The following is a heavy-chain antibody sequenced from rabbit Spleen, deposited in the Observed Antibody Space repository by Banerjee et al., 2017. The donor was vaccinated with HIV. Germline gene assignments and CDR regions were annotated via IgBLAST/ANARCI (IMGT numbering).Heavy chain of an antibody. D-gene: IGHD2-1*01. CDR2: IDTGSSGFT. CDR3: ARGSATMTMVITGYYLTL. V-gene: IGHV1S40*01. CDR1: GVSFSSSSY. Sequence: QSLEESGGDLVKPGASLTLTCTASGVSFSSSSYMCWVRQAPGKGLEWIACIDTGSSGFTYFATWAQGRFTCSKTSSTTVTLQMTSLTAADTGTYFCARGSATMTMVITGYYLTLWGQGTLVTVS. J-gene: IGHJ4*01.